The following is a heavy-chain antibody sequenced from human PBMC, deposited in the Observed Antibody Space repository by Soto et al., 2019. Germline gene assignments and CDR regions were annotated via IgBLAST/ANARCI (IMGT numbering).Heavy chain of an antibody. V-gene: IGHV4-28*01. CDR1: GGSISSSNW. J-gene: IGHJ4*02. CDR2: IYYSGTT. Sequence: SETLSLTCAVSGGSISSSNWWGWIRQPPGKGPEWIGYIYYSGTTYYNPSLKSRVTMSVDTSKNQFSLKLTSVTAVDTAVYYCARREIQGPIDYWGQGTLVTVSS. CDR3: ARREIQGPIDY. D-gene: IGHD1-26*01.